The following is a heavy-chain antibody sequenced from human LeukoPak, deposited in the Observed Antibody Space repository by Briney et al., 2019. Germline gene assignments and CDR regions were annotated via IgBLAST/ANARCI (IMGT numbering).Heavy chain of an antibody. Sequence: GGSLRLSRAASGFTFSTYAMTWVRQAPGRGLEWVSTLSGDGGAPYYADSVRGRFSISRDNSKNTVYLQMNRLGAQDTAVYYCAKLDSVATPYYGMDVWGQGTTVTVSS. CDR3: AKLDSVATPYYGMDV. CDR2: LSGDGGAP. CDR1: GFTFSTYA. V-gene: IGHV3-23*01. J-gene: IGHJ6*02. D-gene: IGHD3/OR15-3a*01.